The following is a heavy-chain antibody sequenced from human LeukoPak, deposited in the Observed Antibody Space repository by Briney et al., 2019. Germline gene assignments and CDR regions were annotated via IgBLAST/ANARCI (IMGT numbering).Heavy chain of an antibody. CDR3: ARGAGLWLSPFDY. Sequence: GGSLRLSCAASGFTFSSYSMNWVRQAPGKGLEWVSYISSSSSTIYYADSAKGRFTISRDNAKNSLYLQMNSLRAEDTAVYYCARGAGLWLSPFDYWGQGTLVTVSS. D-gene: IGHD5-18*01. V-gene: IGHV3-48*01. CDR2: ISSSSSTI. J-gene: IGHJ4*02. CDR1: GFTFSSYS.